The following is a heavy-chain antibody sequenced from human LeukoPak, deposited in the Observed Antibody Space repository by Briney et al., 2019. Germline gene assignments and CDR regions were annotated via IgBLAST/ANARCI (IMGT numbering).Heavy chain of an antibody. CDR2: ISGSNGNT. J-gene: IGHJ4*02. CDR1: GYTFNGYG. D-gene: IGHD1-26*01. CDR3: ARAGRGTYYYFDY. Sequence: GASVKVSCKTSGYTFNGYGVAWVRQAPGQGLEWVGWISGSNGNTNYAQKLQGRVTMATDTATSTAYMELRSLTSDDTAMYYCARAGRGTYYYFDYWGQGTLVTVSS. V-gene: IGHV1-18*01.